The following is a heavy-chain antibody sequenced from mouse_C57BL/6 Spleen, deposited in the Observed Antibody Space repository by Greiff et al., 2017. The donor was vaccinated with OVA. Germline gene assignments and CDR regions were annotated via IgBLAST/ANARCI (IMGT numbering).Heavy chain of an antibody. CDR1: GYTFTDYN. CDR2: INPNNGGT. V-gene: IGHV1-22*01. J-gene: IGHJ3*01. CDR3: ARGGLGMWFAY. D-gene: IGHD4-1*01. Sequence: EVQLQESGPELVKPGASVKMSCKASGYTFTDYNMHWVKQSHGKSLEWIGYINPNNGGTSYNQKFKGKATLTVNKSSSTAYMELRSLTSEDSAVYYCARGGLGMWFAYWGQGTLVTVSA.